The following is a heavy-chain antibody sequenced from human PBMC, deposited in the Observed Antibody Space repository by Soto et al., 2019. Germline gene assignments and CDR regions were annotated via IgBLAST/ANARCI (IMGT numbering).Heavy chain of an antibody. V-gene: IGHV3-30*18. J-gene: IGHJ4*02. Sequence: HVQLVESGGGVVQPGRSLRLSCAASGFTFSSYGMHWVRQAPGKGLEWVAVISYDGSNKYYGDSVKGRFTISRDNAKNTLYLQRSSLRAEDTAVYYCAKDPFPFLEWLRSVHFFDFWGQVTLVTVSS. D-gene: IGHD3-3*02. CDR1: GFTFSSYG. CDR3: AKDPFPFLEWLRSVHFFDF. CDR2: ISYDGSNK.